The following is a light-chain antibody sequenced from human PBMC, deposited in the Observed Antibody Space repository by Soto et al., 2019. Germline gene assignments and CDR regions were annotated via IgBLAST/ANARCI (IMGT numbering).Light chain of an antibody. Sequence: DIQMTQSPSTLSASVGDRVTITCRASQSISSWLAWYQQKPGKAPKLLMYKASNLESGFPSRFRGSESGTDFTLTLRGLLPDGFATSHYQHYNDYPLTFSGGTKVEIK. CDR3: QHYNDYPLT. CDR2: KAS. V-gene: IGKV1-5*03. J-gene: IGKJ4*02. CDR1: QSISSW.